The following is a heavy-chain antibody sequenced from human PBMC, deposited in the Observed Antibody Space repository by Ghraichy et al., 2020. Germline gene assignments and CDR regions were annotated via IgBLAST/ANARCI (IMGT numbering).Heavy chain of an antibody. V-gene: IGHV1-18*04. D-gene: IGHD3-3*01. CDR3: ARGGGITIFGVVGPENWFDP. CDR1: GYTFTSYG. J-gene: IGHJ5*02. CDR2: ISAYNGNT. Sequence: ASVKVSCKASGYTFTSYGISWVRQAPGQGLEWMGWISAYNGNTNYAQKLQGRVTMTTDTSTSTAYMELRSLRSDDTAVYYCARGGGITIFGVVGPENWFDPWGQGTLVTVSS.